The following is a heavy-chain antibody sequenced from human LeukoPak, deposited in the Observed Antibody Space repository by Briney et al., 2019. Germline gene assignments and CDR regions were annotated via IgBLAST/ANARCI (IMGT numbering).Heavy chain of an antibody. CDR3: AREITMVRGLDP. Sequence: ASVKVSCKASGYTFTSYYMHWLRQAPGQGLEGMGMINPSGGSTSYAQKFQGRVTMTRDTSTSTVYMELSSLRSEDTAVYYCAREITMVRGLDPWGQGTLVTVSS. V-gene: IGHV1-46*01. J-gene: IGHJ5*02. CDR2: INPSGGST. CDR1: GYTFTSYY. D-gene: IGHD3-10*01.